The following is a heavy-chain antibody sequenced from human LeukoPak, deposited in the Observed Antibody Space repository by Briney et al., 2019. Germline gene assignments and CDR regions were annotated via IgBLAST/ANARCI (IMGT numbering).Heavy chain of an antibody. D-gene: IGHD3-22*01. J-gene: IGHJ3*01. Sequence: GGSLRLSCAASGFTFSSYAMHWVRQAPGKGLEWVAYIQFDGSDEYFADSVKGRFTISRDDSRNTLFLNINSLRSEDTAVYYCVKAQEITVRVVVIPDAFDAWGQGTMVTVSS. CDR3: VKAQEITVRVVVIPDAFDA. CDR1: GFTFSSYA. CDR2: IQFDGSDE. V-gene: IGHV3-30*02.